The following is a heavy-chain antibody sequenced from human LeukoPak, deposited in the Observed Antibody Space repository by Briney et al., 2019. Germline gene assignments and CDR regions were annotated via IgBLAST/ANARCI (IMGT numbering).Heavy chain of an antibody. CDR2: TSYDGSNK. V-gene: IGHV3-30*18. D-gene: IGHD3-10*01. CDR3: AKSMGSGSYSGSYGMDV. Sequence: PGGSLRLSCAASGFTFSSCGMHWVRQAPGKGLEWVAVTSYDGSNKYYADSVKGRFTISRDNSKNTLYLQMNSLRAEDTAVYYCAKSMGSGSYSGSYGMDVWGQGTTVTVSS. CDR1: GFTFSSCG. J-gene: IGHJ6*02.